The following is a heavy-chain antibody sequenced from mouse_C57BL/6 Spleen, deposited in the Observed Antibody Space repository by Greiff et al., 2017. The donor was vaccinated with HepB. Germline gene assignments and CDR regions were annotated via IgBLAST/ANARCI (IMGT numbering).Heavy chain of an antibody. CDR2: IYPRSGNT. V-gene: IGHV1-81*01. J-gene: IGHJ2*01. Sequence: VQLQQSGAELARPGASVKLSCKASGYTFTSYGISWVKQRTGQGLEWIGEIYPRSGNTYYNEKFKGKATLTADKSSSTAYMELRSLTSEDSAVYFCARTHYYGSRGGFDYWGQGTTLTVSS. CDR3: ARTHYYGSRGGFDY. CDR1: GYTFTSYG. D-gene: IGHD1-1*01.